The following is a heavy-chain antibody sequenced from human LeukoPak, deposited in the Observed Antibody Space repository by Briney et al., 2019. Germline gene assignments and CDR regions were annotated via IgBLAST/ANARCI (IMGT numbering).Heavy chain of an antibody. CDR3: ARGYDSSGFAYY. V-gene: IGHV4-59*01. J-gene: IGHJ4*02. D-gene: IGHD3-22*01. CDR1: GGSISSYY. CDR2: IYYSGST. Sequence: SETLSLTCTVSGGSISSYYWSWIRQPPGNGLEWIGYIYYSGSTNYNPSLKSRVTISVDTSKNQFSLKLSSVTAADTAVYYCARGYDSSGFAYYWGQGTLVTVSS.